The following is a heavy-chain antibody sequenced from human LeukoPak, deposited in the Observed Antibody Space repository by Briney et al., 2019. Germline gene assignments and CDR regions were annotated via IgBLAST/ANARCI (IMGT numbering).Heavy chain of an antibody. CDR3: AKYRPHSIVVVPAGGPDYMDV. J-gene: IGHJ6*03. V-gene: IGHV3-7*03. D-gene: IGHD2-2*01. CDR2: IKQDGSEK. CDR1: GFTFSSYW. Sequence: GGSLRLSCAASGFTFSSYWMSWVRQAPGKGLEWVANIKQDGSEKYYVDSVKGRFTISRDNSKNTLYLQMNSLRAEDTAVYYCAKYRPHSIVVVPAGGPDYMDVWGKGTTVTVSS.